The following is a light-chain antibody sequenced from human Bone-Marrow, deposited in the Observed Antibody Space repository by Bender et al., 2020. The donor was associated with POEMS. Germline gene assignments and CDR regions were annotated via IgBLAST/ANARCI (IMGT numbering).Light chain of an antibody. Sequence: QSVLTQPPSASGTPGQRVTISCSGSSSNIGTNPVNWYQQLPGTAPKLLIYINNQPPSGVPDRFSGSKSGTSASLAISGFQSEDEADYYCAAWEDSLNGWVFGGGTKLTVL. CDR3: AAWEDSLNGWV. V-gene: IGLV1-44*01. CDR2: INN. J-gene: IGLJ3*02. CDR1: SSNIGTNP.